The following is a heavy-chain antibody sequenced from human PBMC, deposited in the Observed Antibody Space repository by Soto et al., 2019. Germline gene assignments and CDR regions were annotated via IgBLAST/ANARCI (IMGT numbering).Heavy chain of an antibody. Sequence: SETLSLTCTVSGGSISSSSYYWGWIRQPPGKGLEWIGSIYYSGSTYYNPSLKSPVTISVSTSKNQFSLKLSSVTAADTAVYYCARHGLGRMQEAVALNWFDPWGQGTLVTVSS. CDR2: IYYSGST. CDR1: GGSISSSSYY. J-gene: IGHJ5*02. V-gene: IGHV4-39*01. D-gene: IGHD6-19*01. CDR3: ARHGLGRMQEAVALNWFDP.